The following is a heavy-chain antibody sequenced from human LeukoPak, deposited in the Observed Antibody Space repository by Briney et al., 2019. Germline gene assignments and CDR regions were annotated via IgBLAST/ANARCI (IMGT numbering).Heavy chain of an antibody. CDR3: ARDTKDGYNPTDY. CDR2: IIPILGIA. J-gene: IGHJ4*02. CDR1: GGTFSSYA. D-gene: IGHD5-24*01. Sequence: SVKVSCKASGGTFSSYAISWVRQAPGQGLEWMGRIIPILGIANYAQKFQGRVTITADKSTSTAYMELSGLRSEDTAVYYCARDTKDGYNPTDYWGQGTLVTVSS. V-gene: IGHV1-69*04.